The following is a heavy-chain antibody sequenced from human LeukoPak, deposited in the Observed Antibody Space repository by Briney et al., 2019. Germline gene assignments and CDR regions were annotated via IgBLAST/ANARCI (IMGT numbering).Heavy chain of an antibody. CDR3: AKYVLRFLEPGLNYHMDV. J-gene: IGHJ6*03. Sequence: GGSLRLSCAASGFTFSSYSMNWVRQAPGKGLEWVSIISGGGGSTYYADSVKGRFTISRDNSKNTLYLQMNSLRAEDTAVYYCAKYVLRFLEPGLNYHMDVWGKGTTVTVSS. CDR1: GFTFSSYS. CDR2: ISGGGGST. D-gene: IGHD3-3*01. V-gene: IGHV3-23*01.